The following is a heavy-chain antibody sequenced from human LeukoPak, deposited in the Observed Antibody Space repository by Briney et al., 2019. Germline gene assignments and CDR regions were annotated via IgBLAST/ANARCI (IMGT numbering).Heavy chain of an antibody. D-gene: IGHD2-21*01. CDR2: ISAYNGNT. Sequence: ASVKVSCKASGYTFTSYGISWVRQAPGQGLEWMGWISAYNGNTNYAQKLQGRVTMTTDTSTSTAYMELRSLRSDDTAVYYCARRTIVGPNYYYYGMDVWGQGTTVTVSS. J-gene: IGHJ6*02. CDR1: GYTFTSYG. V-gene: IGHV1-18*01. CDR3: ARRTIVGPNYYYYGMDV.